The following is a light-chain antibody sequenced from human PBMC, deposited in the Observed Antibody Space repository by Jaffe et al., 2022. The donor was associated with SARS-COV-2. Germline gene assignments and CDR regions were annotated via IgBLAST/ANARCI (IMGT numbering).Light chain of an antibody. Sequence: DIQMTQSPSTLSASVGDRVTITCRASQTIHSWLAWYQQRPGKAPELLIYKASSLQSGVPSRFSGSGSGTEFTLTISSLQPDDFATYYCQQYRSFYTFGQGTKLEIK. CDR3: QQYRSFYT. CDR1: QTIHSW. V-gene: IGKV1-5*03. CDR2: KAS. J-gene: IGKJ2*01.